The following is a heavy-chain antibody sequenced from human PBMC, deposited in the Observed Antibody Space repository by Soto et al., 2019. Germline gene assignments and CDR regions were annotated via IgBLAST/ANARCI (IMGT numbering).Heavy chain of an antibody. CDR3: ASKLSSRAVDY. Sequence: EVQLVESGGGLVQPGGSLRLSCAASGFTFSSYWMHWVRQAPGKGLVWVSRINSDGSSTTYADSVKGRFTIARDNAKKPVYLQLNSLRAEDTAVYYFASKLSSRAVDYWGQGTLVTVSS. J-gene: IGHJ4*02. CDR2: INSDGSST. D-gene: IGHD6-13*01. V-gene: IGHV3-74*01. CDR1: GFTFSSYW.